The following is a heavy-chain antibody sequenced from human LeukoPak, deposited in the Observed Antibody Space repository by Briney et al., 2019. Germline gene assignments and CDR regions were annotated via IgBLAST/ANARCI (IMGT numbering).Heavy chain of an antibody. CDR2: IYYSGST. V-gene: IGHV4-39*01. D-gene: IGHD6-19*01. Sequence: PSETLSLTCTVSGGCISSSIYYWGWIRQPPGKGLQWIGSIYYSGSTYYNPSLKSRVTISVDTSKNQFSLNLSSVTAADTAVYYCARIAVAGGEDYFDYWGQGTLVTVSS. CDR3: ARIAVAGGEDYFDY. J-gene: IGHJ4*02. CDR1: GGCISSSIYY.